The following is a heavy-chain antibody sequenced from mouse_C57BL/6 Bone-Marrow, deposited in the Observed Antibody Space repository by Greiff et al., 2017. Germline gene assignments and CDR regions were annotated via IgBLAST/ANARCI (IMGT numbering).Heavy chain of an antibody. D-gene: IGHD2-5*01. CDR3: ARGYYSKGGFAY. J-gene: IGHJ3*01. CDR2: IDPSDSYT. Sequence: VQLQQPGAELVRPGTSVKLSCKASGYTFTSYWMHWVKQRPGQGLEWIGVIDPSDSYTNYNQKFKGKATLTVDTSSSTAYMQLSSLTSEDSAVYYCARGYYSKGGFAYWGQGTLVTVSA. CDR1: GYTFTSYW. V-gene: IGHV1-59*01.